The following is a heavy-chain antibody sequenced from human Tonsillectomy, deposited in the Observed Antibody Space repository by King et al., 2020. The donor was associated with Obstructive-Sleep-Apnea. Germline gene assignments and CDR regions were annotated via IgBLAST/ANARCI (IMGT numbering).Heavy chain of an antibody. J-gene: IGHJ4*02. CDR2: IYSGGST. Sequence: DVQLVEAGGGLVQPGGSLRLSCAASGFTVRSNYMTWVRQAPGKGLEWVSVIYSGGSTDYADSVKGRFTISRDNSKNTLYLQMNSLRAEDTAVYYCATGYDFWSGYYRLGYWGQGTLVIVSS. D-gene: IGHD3-3*01. CDR1: GFTVRSNY. V-gene: IGHV3-66*01. CDR3: ATGYDFWSGYYRLGY.